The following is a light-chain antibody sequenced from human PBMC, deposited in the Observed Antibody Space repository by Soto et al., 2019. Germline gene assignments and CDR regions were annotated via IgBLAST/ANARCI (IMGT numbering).Light chain of an antibody. CDR1: QYVGSN. J-gene: IGKJ5*01. V-gene: IGKV3-20*01. CDR3: QQHGSSPIT. CDR2: GTS. Sequence: EIVMTQSLATGSGSTMRRTTLSGRASQYVGSNLAWYQQKPGQPPRLLIYGTSTRATGTPDRFSGSGSGTDLTLTISRLEPEDFAVYYCQQHGSSPITFGQGTRLEIK.